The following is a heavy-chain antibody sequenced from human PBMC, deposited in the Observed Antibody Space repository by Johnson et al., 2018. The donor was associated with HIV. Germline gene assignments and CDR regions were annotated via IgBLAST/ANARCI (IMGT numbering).Heavy chain of an antibody. CDR2: ISGSGGST. V-gene: IGHV3-23*04. CDR3: AARGSGSYYVLLGAFDI. D-gene: IGHD1-26*01. Sequence: EVQLVESGGGLVQPGGSLRLSCAASGFTFSSYAMSWVRQAPGKGLEWVSAISGSGGSTYYADSVKARFPISRDNSKNTLYLQMNSLRAEDTAVYYCAARGSGSYYVLLGAFDIWGQGTMVTVYS. J-gene: IGHJ3*02. CDR1: GFTFSSYA.